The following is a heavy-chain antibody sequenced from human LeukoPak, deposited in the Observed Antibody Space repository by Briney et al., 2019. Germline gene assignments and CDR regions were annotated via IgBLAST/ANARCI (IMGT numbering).Heavy chain of an antibody. CDR1: GFTFSSYA. CDR3: AKDLDIVATITGN. Sequence: PGGSLRLSCAASGFTFSSYAMSWVRQAPGKGLEWFSVISGSGNSTFYTDSVKGRFTISRDNSKNTLYLQMNSLRAEDTAVYYCAKDLDIVATITGNWGQGTLVTVSS. V-gene: IGHV3-23*01. J-gene: IGHJ4*02. CDR2: ISGSGNST. D-gene: IGHD5-12*01.